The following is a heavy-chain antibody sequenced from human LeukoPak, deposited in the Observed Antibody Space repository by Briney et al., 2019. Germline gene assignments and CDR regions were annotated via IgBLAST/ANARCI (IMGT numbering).Heavy chain of an antibody. CDR1: GFTVSSNY. Sequence: GGSLRLSCAASGFTVSSNYMSWVRQAPGKGLEWVSVIYSGGSTYYADSVKGRFTISRDNSKNTLYLQMNSLRAEDTAVYYRARGDIAAAGSFDYWGQGTLVTVSS. CDR2: IYSGGST. CDR3: ARGDIAAAGSFDY. J-gene: IGHJ4*02. V-gene: IGHV3-66*01. D-gene: IGHD6-13*01.